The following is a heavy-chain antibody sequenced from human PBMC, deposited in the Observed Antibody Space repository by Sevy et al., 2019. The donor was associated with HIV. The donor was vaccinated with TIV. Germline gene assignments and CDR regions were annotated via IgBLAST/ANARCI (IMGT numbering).Heavy chain of an antibody. CDR1: GFNFSIYG. CDR3: SSRDYGDSIDY. Sequence: GGSLRLSCAASGFNFSIYGMHWVRQAPGKGLEWVALIWYDGTNKYYRDSVKGRFTISRDNAKKTLYLQMNSLRPEDTAMYFCSSRDYGDSIDYWGQGTPVTVSS. V-gene: IGHV3-30*02. CDR2: IWYDGTNK. J-gene: IGHJ4*02. D-gene: IGHD4-17*01.